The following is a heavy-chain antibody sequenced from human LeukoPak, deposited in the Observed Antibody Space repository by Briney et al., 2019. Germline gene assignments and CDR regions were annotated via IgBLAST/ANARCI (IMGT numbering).Heavy chain of an antibody. J-gene: IGHJ4*02. V-gene: IGHV3-48*02. CDR2: ISSTGSYI. Sequence: GGSLRLSCAASGFTFSSYAMSWVRQAPGKGLEWVSYISSTGSYIYYADSVKGRFTISRDNAKNSLYLQMDSLRDEDTAVYYCARDRPYSGSHYDVDYWGQGTLVTVSS. D-gene: IGHD1-26*01. CDR3: ARDRPYSGSHYDVDY. CDR1: GFTFSSYA.